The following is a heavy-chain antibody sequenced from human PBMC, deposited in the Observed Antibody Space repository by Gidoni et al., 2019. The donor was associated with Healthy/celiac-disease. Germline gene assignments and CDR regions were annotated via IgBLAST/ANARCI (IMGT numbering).Heavy chain of an antibody. J-gene: IGHJ6*02. CDR3: ARGARYVDWSASYYYYYGMDV. V-gene: IGHV4-59*01. CDR1: GGPISTYY. Sequence: QVQLQESGPGLLKPSETLSLTCTASGGPISTYYWSWIRQPPGKGVEWIGYIYYSGSTNYSPSLKSRVTISVDTSKNQFSLKLSSVTAADTAVYYCARGARYVDWSASYYYYYGMDVWGQGTTVTVSS. D-gene: IGHD3-9*01. CDR2: IYYSGST.